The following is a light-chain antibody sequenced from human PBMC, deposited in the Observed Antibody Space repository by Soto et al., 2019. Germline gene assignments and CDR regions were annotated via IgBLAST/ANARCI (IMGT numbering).Light chain of an antibody. Sequence: EIVMTQSPSTLSLSPGERATLSCRASQSVGKYSVWYQQKPGQAPRLLIYGASSRATGIPDRFSGSGSGTEFTLTISGLQSEDFALYYCQQYQNLWTFGQGTKVDIK. CDR3: QQYQNLWT. V-gene: IGKV3D-15*01. CDR1: QSVGKY. J-gene: IGKJ1*01. CDR2: GAS.